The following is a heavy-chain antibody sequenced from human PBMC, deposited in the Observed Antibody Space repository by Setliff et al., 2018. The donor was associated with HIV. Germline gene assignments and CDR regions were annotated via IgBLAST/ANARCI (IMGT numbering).Heavy chain of an antibody. CDR3: ARVPNHAFHYFDY. CDR2: IYIDDLT. D-gene: IGHD3-10*01. CDR1: GFNITNQY. V-gene: IGHV3-53*01. Sequence: GGSLRLSCVASGFNITNQYMTWVRQSPGKGLECVSVIYIDDLTFYTDSVKGRFTISRDTSKNTVYLEMKSLRAGDTAVYYCARVPNHAFHYFDYWGQGTLVTVSS. J-gene: IGHJ4*02.